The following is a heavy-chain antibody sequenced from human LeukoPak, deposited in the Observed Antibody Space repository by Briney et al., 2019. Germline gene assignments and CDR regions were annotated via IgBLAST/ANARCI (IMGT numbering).Heavy chain of an antibody. J-gene: IGHJ4*02. CDR2: ISSSGTAI. V-gene: IGHV3-48*03. Sequence: GGSLRLSCAASGFTFSSYEMNWVRQAPGKGLEWVSYISSSGTAIYYADSVKGRFTISRDNAKNSVYLQMNGLRLEDTAVYYCARTGLGLYSFDYWGQGTLVTVSS. D-gene: IGHD3/OR15-3a*01. CDR1: GFTFSSYE. CDR3: ARTGLGLYSFDY.